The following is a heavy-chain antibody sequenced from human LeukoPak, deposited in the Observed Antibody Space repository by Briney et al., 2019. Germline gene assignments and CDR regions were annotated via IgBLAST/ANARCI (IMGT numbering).Heavy chain of an antibody. CDR3: ATYYDSSGYYYVSSFDY. D-gene: IGHD3-22*01. CDR1: GYTFTSYG. Sequence: GASVKVSCKASGYTFTSYGISWVRQAPGQGLEWMGWISAYNGNTNYAQKLQGRVTMTTDTSTSTAYMELSRLRSDDTAVYYCATYYDSSGYYYVSSFDYWGQGTLVTVSS. J-gene: IGHJ4*02. V-gene: IGHV1-18*01. CDR2: ISAYNGNT.